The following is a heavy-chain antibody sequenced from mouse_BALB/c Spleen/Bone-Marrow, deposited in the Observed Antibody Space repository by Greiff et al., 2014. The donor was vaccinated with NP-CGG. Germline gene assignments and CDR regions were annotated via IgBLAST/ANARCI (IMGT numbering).Heavy chain of an antibody. D-gene: IGHD2-1*01. CDR2: IDPENGDT. Sequence: VQLQQPGAELVRSGASVRLSCTASGFNIKDYYIHWVKQRPKQGLEWIGWIDPENGDTEYAPKFQDKATVTADTSSNTAYLQLSSLASEDTAVCYCNANYGNYDPMDYWGPGTSVTVSS. CDR1: GFNIKDYY. V-gene: IGHV14-4*02. J-gene: IGHJ4*01. CDR3: NANYGNYDPMDY.